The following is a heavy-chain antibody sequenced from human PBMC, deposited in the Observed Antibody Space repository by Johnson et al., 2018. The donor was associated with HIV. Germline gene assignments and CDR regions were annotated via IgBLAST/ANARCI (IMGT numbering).Heavy chain of an antibody. J-gene: IGHJ3*02. V-gene: IGHV3-11*04. CDR3: ARGSTYYDFWSGYAFDI. Sequence: VLLLESGGGLVKPGGSLRLSCAASGFTFSDYYMSWIRQAPGKGLEWVSYISSSSSTIYYADSVKGRFTISRDNAKNSLSLQMNSLGAEETAVYYCARGSTYYDFWSGYAFDIWGQGTMVTVSS. CDR2: ISSSSSTI. CDR1: GFTFSDYY. D-gene: IGHD3-3*01.